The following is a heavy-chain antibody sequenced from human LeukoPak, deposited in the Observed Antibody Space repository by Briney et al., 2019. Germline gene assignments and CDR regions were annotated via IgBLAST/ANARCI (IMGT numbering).Heavy chain of an antibody. V-gene: IGHV1-58*01. CDR1: GFTFTSSA. CDR3: AADPSYGFGSPRVAFDI. CDR2: IVVGSGNT. J-gene: IGHJ3*02. Sequence: SVKVSCKASGFTFTSSAVQWVRQARGQRLEWIGWIVVGSGNTNYAQKFQERVTITRDMSTSTAYMELSSLRSEDTAVYYCAADPSYGFGSPRVAFDIWGQGTMVTVSS. D-gene: IGHD3-10*01.